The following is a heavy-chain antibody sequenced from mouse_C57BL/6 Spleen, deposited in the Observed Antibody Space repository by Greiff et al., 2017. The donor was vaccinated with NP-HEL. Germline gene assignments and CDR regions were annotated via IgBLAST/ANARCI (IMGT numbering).Heavy chain of an antibody. Sequence: EVKLVESGAELVKPGASVKLSCTASGFNIKDYYMHWVKQRPEQGLEWIGRIDPEDGETKYAPKFQGKATITADTSSNTAYLQLSSLTSEDTAVYYCARSDGNYVAWFAYWGQGTLVTVSA. D-gene: IGHD2-1*01. J-gene: IGHJ3*01. V-gene: IGHV14-2*01. CDR2: IDPEDGET. CDR1: GFNIKDYY. CDR3: ARSDGNYVAWFAY.